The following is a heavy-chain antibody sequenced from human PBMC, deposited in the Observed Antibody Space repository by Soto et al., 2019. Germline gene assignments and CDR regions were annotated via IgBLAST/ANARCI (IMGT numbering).Heavy chain of an antibody. D-gene: IGHD3-22*01. J-gene: IGHJ4*02. V-gene: IGHV1-18*01. CDR3: ARDRSYYYDSSGYPFDY. CDR2: ISADNGDT. Sequence: QIQLVQSGPEVKKPGASVKVSCKASGYTFDIYGISWVRQVPGQGPEWVGWISADNGDTKYAQRMQGRVSLTTDRATSTAYMELRSLRSDDAAVYYCARDRSYYYDSSGYPFDYWGQGSLVTVSS. CDR1: GYTFDIYG.